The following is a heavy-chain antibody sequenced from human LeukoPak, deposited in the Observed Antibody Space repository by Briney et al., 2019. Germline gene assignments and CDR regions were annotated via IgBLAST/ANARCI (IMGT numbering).Heavy chain of an antibody. D-gene: IGHD4-17*01. CDR3: ARGAADYGLDYFDY. CDR1: GYTFTSYA. Sequence: ASVKVSCKASGYTFTSYAMHWVRQAPGQRLEWMGWINAGNGNTKYSQEFQGRVTINRDTSASTAYMELSSLRSEGTAVYYCARGAADYGLDYFDYWGQGTLVTVSS. CDR2: INAGNGNT. V-gene: IGHV1-3*01. J-gene: IGHJ4*02.